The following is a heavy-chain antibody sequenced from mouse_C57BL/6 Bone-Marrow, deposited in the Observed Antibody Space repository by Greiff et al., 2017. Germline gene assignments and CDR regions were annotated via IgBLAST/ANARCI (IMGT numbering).Heavy chain of an antibody. CDR1: GFSLTSYA. J-gene: IGHJ3*01. CDR2: IWTGGGT. CDR3: ARNLGYDGYYVLFAY. D-gene: IGHD2-3*01. Sequence: VMLVESGPGLVAPSQSLSITCTVSGFSLTSYAISWVRQPPGTGLEWLGVIWTGGGTNYNSALKSRLSISKVNSKSQVFLKMNSLQTDDTARYYCARNLGYDGYYVLFAYWGQGTLVTVSA. V-gene: IGHV2-9-1*01.